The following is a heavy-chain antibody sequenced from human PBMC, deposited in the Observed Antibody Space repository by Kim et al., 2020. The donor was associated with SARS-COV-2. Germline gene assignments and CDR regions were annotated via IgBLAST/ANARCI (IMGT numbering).Heavy chain of an antibody. Sequence: GGSLRLSCAASGFTFSSYAMSWVRQAPGKGLEWVSAISGSGGSTYYADSVKGRFTISRDNSKNTLYLQMNSLRAEDTAVYYCAKDLFKSGVVGDAFDIWGQGTMVTVSS. J-gene: IGHJ3*02. D-gene: IGHD1-26*01. CDR3: AKDLFKSGVVGDAFDI. CDR1: GFTFSSYA. V-gene: IGHV3-23*01. CDR2: ISGSGGST.